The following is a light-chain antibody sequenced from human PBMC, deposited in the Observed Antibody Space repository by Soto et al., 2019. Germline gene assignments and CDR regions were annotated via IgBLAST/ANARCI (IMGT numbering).Light chain of an antibody. CDR2: DAS. CDR3: QQYNSYWT. J-gene: IGKJ1*01. V-gene: IGKV1-5*01. CDR1: QSISSR. Sequence: DIQITHSPSTLSASVGDRVTITCRASQSISSRLAWYQQKPGKAPKLLIYDASGLESGVPSRFSGSGSGTEFTLTISSLQPDYFATYYCQQYNSYWTFGQGTKV.